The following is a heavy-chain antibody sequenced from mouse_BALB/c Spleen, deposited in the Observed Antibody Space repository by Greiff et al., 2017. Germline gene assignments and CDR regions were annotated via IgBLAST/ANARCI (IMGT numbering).Heavy chain of an antibody. J-gene: IGHJ2*01. CDR3: ARGRVDYYFDY. V-gene: IGHV3-6*02. D-gene: IGHD1-1*01. CDR2: ISYDGSN. Sequence: EVKLVESGPGLVKPSQSLSLTCSVTGYSITSGYYWNWIRQFPGNKLEWMGYISYDGSNNYNPSLKNRISITRDTSKNQFFLKLNSVTTEDTATYYCARGRVDYYFDYWGQGTTLTVSS. CDR1: GYSITSGYY.